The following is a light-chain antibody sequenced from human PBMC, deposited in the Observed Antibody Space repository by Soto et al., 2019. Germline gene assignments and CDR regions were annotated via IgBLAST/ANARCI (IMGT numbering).Light chain of an antibody. Sequence: DIQLTQSPSSLSASLGARVTITCRASQTTSIYLNWYQQKPGKAPRLLIYAASSLQSGVPSRFRGSGSGTDFTLTISSLQPEDFATYYCQQSYDPPPTFGQGTKVESK. CDR1: QTTSIY. CDR3: QQSYDPPPT. J-gene: IGKJ1*01. CDR2: AAS. V-gene: IGKV1-39*01.